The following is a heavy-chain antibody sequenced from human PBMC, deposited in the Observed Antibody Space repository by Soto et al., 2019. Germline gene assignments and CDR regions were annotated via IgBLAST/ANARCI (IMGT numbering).Heavy chain of an antibody. CDR2: IYYSGST. V-gene: IGHV4-59*01. J-gene: IGHJ5*02. Sequence: SETLSLTCTVSGGSISSYYWSWIRQPPGKGLEWIGYIYYSGSTNYNPSLKSRITISVDTSKNQFSLKLSSVTAADTALYYCAVGVVPATSLGWFDPWGQGTLVTVSS. CDR1: GGSISSYY. CDR3: AVGVVPATSLGWFDP. D-gene: IGHD2-2*01.